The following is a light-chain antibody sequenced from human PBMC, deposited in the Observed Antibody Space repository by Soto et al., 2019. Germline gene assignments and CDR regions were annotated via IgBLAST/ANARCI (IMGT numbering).Light chain of an antibody. CDR1: SSNIGAGYD. Sequence: QSVLTQPPSVSGAPGQRVTISCTGTSSNIGAGYDVHWYQQLPGTAPRLLIYANNNRPSGVPDRFSASKSGTSASLAITGLQSEDEADYYCATWNDGVFVFGIGTKVTVL. CDR3: ATWNDGVFV. CDR2: ANN. V-gene: IGLV1-40*01. J-gene: IGLJ1*01.